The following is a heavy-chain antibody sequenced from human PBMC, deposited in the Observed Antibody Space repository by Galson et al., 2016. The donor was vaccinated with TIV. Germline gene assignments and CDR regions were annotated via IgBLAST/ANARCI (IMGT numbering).Heavy chain of an antibody. CDR3: ARAEIYDFWSGFPGGPYGMDV. J-gene: IGHJ6*02. V-gene: IGHV7-4-1*02. CDR1: GCTFTRYT. CDR2: INSNTGNP. D-gene: IGHD3-3*01. Sequence: SVKVSCKASGCTFTRYTMNWVRQAPGQGLEWMGWINSNTGNPTYAQGFTGRFVFSLDTSVTTAYLQISSLKAEDTAVYYCARAEIYDFWSGFPGGPYGMDVWGQGTTVTVSS.